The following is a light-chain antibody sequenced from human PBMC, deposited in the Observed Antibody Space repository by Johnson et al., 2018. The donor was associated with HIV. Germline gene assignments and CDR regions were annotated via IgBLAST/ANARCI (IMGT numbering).Light chain of an antibody. CDR3: GTWDNSLSIGGV. V-gene: IGLV1-51*02. Sequence: QSVLTQPPSVSAAPGQKVTISCSGSSSNIGNNYVSWYQQLPGTAPKLLIYENDKRPSGIPDRFSGSKSGTSATLGITGLQTGDEADYYYGTWDNSLSIGGVFGSATKVTVL. J-gene: IGLJ1*01. CDR2: END. CDR1: SSNIGNNY.